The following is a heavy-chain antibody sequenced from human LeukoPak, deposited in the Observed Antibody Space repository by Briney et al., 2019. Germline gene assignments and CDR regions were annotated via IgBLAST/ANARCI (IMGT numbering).Heavy chain of an antibody. J-gene: IGHJ4*02. D-gene: IGHD3-16*02. CDR3: ATRTYDYVWGSYPY. V-gene: IGHV3-7*03. Sequence: GGSLRLSCAASGFTFSSYWMSWVRQAPGKGLEWVASIKQDGSEKYYVDSVKGRFTISRDNSKNTLYLQMNSLRAEDTAVYYCATRTYDYVWGSYPYWGQGTLVTVSS. CDR2: IKQDGSEK. CDR1: GFTFSSYW.